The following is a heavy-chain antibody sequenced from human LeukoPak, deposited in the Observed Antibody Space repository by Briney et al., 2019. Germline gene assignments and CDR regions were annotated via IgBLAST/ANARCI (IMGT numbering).Heavy chain of an antibody. CDR2: ISSSNTYI. CDR1: GFTFSSYT. V-gene: IGHV3-21*01. J-gene: IGHJ4*02. CDR3: ARARGSSAGAYFDY. Sequence: GGSLRLSCAASGFTFSSYTMNWVRQAPGKGLEWVSSISSSNTYIYYADSVKGRFTISRDNAKNSVFLQMNSLRAEDTAVYYCARARGSSAGAYFDYWGQGTLVTVSS. D-gene: IGHD6-19*01.